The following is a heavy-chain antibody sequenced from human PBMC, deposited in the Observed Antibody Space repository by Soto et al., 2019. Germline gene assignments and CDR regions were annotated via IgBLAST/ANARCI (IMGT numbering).Heavy chain of an antibody. Sequence: QVHLVESGGGVVQPGKSLRLSCVASGFTFDTYGIHWVRQAPGKGLQWVALISYEGSNTYYADSVRGRFTISRDNSKNALELQMNTLRPEDTGVYYCARVTPGNNLYYFSGLDFWGQGPSVTVSS. CDR3: ARVTPGNNLYYFSGLDF. CDR2: ISYEGSNT. J-gene: IGHJ6*02. D-gene: IGHD1-1*01. CDR1: GFTFDTYG. V-gene: IGHV3-30-3*01.